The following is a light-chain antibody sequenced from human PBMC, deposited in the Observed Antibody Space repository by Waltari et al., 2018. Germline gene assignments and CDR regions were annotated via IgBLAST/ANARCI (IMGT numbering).Light chain of an antibody. CDR2: EGS. Sequence: QSALTQPASVSGSPGQSITISCTGTSRYVGNYNFVYWYQQHPGKAPELIIYEGSKRPSGISTRVSGSKSGNTASLTISGLQAEDEGDYYCCSYAGSSTWVFGGGTKLTVL. V-gene: IGLV2-23*01. CDR3: CSYAGSSTWV. J-gene: IGLJ3*02. CDR1: SRYVGNYNF.